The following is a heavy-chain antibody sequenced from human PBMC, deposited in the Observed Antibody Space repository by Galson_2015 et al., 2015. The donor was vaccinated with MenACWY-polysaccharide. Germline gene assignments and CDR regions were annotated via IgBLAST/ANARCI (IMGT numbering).Heavy chain of an antibody. CDR3: AKDRSDIVVVPAHLYGMDV. CDR1: GFTFSSYG. V-gene: IGHV3-30*18. CDR2: ISYDGSNK. Sequence: LRLSCAASGFTFSSYGMHWVRQAPGKGLEWVAVISYDGSNKYYANSVKGRFTISRDNSKNTLYLQMNSLRAEDTAVYYCAKDRSDIVVVPAHLYGMDVWGQGTTVTVSS. D-gene: IGHD2-2*01. J-gene: IGHJ6*02.